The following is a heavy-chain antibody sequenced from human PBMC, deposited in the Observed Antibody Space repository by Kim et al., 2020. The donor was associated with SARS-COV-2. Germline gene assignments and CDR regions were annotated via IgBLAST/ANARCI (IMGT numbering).Heavy chain of an antibody. CDR3: ARVDCSSTSCFIFDY. D-gene: IGHD2-2*01. J-gene: IGHJ4*02. Sequence: DSVKGRFTISRDDSKNTLYLQMNSRRAEETAVYYCARVDCSSTSCFIFDYWGQGTLVTVSS. V-gene: IGHV3-30*01.